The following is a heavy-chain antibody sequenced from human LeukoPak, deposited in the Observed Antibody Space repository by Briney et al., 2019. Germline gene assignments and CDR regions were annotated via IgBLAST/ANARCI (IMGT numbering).Heavy chain of an antibody. CDR2: IYSGGST. D-gene: IGHD3-3*01. V-gene: IGHV3-53*04. Sequence: PGGSLRLSCAASGFTFSSYGMHWVRQAPGKGLEWVSVIYSGGSTYYADSVKGRFTISRHNSKNTLYLQMNSLRAEDTAVYYCARDHRLLRAFDIWGQGTMVTVSS. J-gene: IGHJ3*02. CDR3: ARDHRLLRAFDI. CDR1: GFTFSSYG.